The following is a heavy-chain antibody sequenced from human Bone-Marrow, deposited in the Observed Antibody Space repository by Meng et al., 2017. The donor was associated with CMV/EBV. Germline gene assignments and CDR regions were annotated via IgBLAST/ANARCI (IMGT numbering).Heavy chain of an antibody. Sequence: GESLKISCSGSGFTFSSYALHWVRQAPGKGLEWVAVISYDGSNKYYADSVKGRFTISRDNSKNTLYLQMNSLRAEDTAVYYCASSDRGSGVRYGMDVWGQGTTVTVSS. V-gene: IGHV3-30*04. J-gene: IGHJ6*02. D-gene: IGHD2-15*01. CDR2: ISYDGSNK. CDR1: GFTFSSYA. CDR3: ASSDRGSGVRYGMDV.